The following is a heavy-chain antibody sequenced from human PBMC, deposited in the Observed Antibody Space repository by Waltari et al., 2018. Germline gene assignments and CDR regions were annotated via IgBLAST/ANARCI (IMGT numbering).Heavy chain of an antibody. Sequence: QGQLQESGPGLVKPSENLSLTCPVSGASISTYYWSWIRQPPGKGLECIGNTMYSGSTNYNPSLKSRVTISLDTPKNQVSLKLRSVTAADTAVYYCARQKDSGYSTDAFQVWGQGTMVTVSS. CDR1: GASISTYY. CDR3: ARQKDSGYSTDAFQV. D-gene: IGHD2-21*01. J-gene: IGHJ3*01. V-gene: IGHV4-59*08. CDR2: TMYSGST.